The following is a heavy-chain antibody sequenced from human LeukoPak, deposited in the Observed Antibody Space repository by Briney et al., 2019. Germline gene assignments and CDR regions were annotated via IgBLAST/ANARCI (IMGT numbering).Heavy chain of an antibody. V-gene: IGHV1-18*04. J-gene: IGHJ4*02. CDR1: GYTFTGYY. Sequence: ASVKVSCKASGYTFTGYYMHWVRQAPGQGLEWMGWINAYNGNTNYALKVQDRVTMTTDTSTSTAYLELRSLRSDDTAIYYCAREIYGRFDYWGQGTLVTVSS. D-gene: IGHD4-17*01. CDR2: INAYNGNT. CDR3: AREIYGRFDY.